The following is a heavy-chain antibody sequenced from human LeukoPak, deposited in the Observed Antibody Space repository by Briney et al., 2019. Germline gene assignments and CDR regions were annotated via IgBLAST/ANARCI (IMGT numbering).Heavy chain of an antibody. V-gene: IGHV4-34*01. CDR1: GGSFSGYY. CDR2: INHSGST. J-gene: IGHJ5*02. Sequence: SETLSLTCAVYGGSFSGYYWSWIRQPPGKGLEWIGEINHSGSTNYNPSLKSRVTISVDTSKNQFSLKLSSATAADTAVYYCARAPGWPAAMWPHNWFDPWGQGTLVTVSS. D-gene: IGHD2-2*01. CDR3: ARAPGWPAAMWPHNWFDP.